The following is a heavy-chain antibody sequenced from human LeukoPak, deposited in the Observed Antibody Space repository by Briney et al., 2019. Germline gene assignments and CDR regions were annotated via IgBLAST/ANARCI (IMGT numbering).Heavy chain of an antibody. J-gene: IGHJ6*03. V-gene: IGHV3-23*01. CDR1: GVTNS. CDR3: AAWDPNFYYMDV. Sequence: GGSLRLSCAMCGVTNSMSWVRQAPGKGLEWVSSISASGGGTHYTGSVKGRFTISRDNSKKTIYLQMNSLRVDDTAKYFCAAWDPNFYYMDVWGKGTTVTVSS. CDR2: ISASGGGT. D-gene: IGHD1-26*01.